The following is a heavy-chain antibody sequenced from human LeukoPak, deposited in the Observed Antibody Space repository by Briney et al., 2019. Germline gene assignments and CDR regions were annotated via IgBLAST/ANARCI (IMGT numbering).Heavy chain of an antibody. D-gene: IGHD3-10*01. CDR3: ARWGVNAGLDR. CDR1: GFTFRDCW. Sequence: PGASLRLSCAASGFTFRDCWMAWVRQAPGKGLEGVANIWPDGSDTYHVDSVRGRFTISRDNAQSSLNLQMNSLRAEDSAVYYCARWGVNAGLDRWGQGTLVIVSS. V-gene: IGHV3-7*01. CDR2: IWPDGSDT. J-gene: IGHJ5*01.